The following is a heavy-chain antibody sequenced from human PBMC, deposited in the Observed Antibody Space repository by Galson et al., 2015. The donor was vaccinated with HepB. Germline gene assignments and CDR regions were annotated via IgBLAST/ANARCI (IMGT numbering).Heavy chain of an antibody. D-gene: IGHD1-26*01. CDR1: GFTFRDNA. V-gene: IGHV3-9*01. CDR2: IYWNSARI. Sequence: SLRLSCAVSGFTFRDNAMHWVRQAPGKGLERVSGIYWNSARIDYADSVKGRFTISRDNAKNSLYLQMNSLRPDDTAVYYCIRESSPGGADAWGRGTTVTVSS. J-gene: IGHJ6*02. CDR3: IRESSPGGADA.